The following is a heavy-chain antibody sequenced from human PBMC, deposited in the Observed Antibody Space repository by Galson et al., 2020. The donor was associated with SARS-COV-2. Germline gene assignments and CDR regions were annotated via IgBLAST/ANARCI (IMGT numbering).Heavy chain of an antibody. CDR3: ARDLTYSGYDYGMDV. CDR1: GFTFSSYW. J-gene: IGHJ6*02. V-gene: IGHV3-7*01. CDR2: IKQDGSEK. Sequence: GESLKISCAASGFTFSSYWMSWVRQAPGKGLEWVANIKQDGSEKYYVDSVKGRFTISRDNAKNSLYLQMNSLRAEDTAVYYCARDLTYSGYDYGMDVWGQGTTVTVSS. D-gene: IGHD1-26*01.